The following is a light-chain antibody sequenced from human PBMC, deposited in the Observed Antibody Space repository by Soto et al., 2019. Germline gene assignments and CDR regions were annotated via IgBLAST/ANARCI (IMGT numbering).Light chain of an antibody. Sequence: QSALTQPASVSGSPGQSITISCTGTSSDVGGFNYVSWYQQQPGRAPKLILYEVSNRPSGVAHRFTGSKSGNTASLTISGPQAEDEADYYCSSFTSSITYVFGTGTKV. J-gene: IGLJ1*01. CDR3: SSFTSSITYV. CDR1: SSDVGGFNY. V-gene: IGLV2-14*01. CDR2: EVS.